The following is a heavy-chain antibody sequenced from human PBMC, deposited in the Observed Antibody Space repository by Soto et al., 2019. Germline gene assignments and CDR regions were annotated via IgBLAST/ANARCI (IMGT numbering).Heavy chain of an antibody. V-gene: IGHV3-23*01. CDR2: ISGSGGST. CDR1: GFTFSSYA. CDR3: AVSETDYSWCDY. Sequence: PGGSLSLTCAASGFTFSSYAMSWVRQAPGKGLEWVSAISGSGGSTYYADSVKGRFTISRDNSKNTLYLQMNSLRADDTAVYYGAVSETDYSWCDYGGQGTLVTVPQ. J-gene: IGHJ4*02. D-gene: IGHD2-8*01.